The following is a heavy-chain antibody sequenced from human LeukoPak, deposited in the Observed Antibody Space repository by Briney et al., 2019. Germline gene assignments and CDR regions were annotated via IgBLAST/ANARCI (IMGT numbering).Heavy chain of an antibody. CDR1: GTSISSTPYY. J-gene: IGHJ5*02. Sequence: SETLSLTCTVSGTSISSTPYYWGWIRQPPGKGLEWIATIYYSVSSESTSYSPSLKSRVTMSVDTSKNQLSLKLISVTAADTAVYYCARHTRVGFGDRWGQGTLVTVSS. V-gene: IGHV4-39*01. D-gene: IGHD3-10*01. CDR2: IYYSVSSEST. CDR3: ARHTRVGFGDR.